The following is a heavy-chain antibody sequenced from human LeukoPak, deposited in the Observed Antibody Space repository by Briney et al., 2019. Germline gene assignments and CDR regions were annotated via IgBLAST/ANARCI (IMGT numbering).Heavy chain of an antibody. V-gene: IGHV3-7*01. J-gene: IGHJ1*01. CDR2: IKQDGSEK. CDR3: ADFWSGYFQH. Sequence: GGSLRLSCAASGFTFSSYAMSWVRQAPGKGLEWVANIKQDGSEKYYVDSVKGRFTISRDNAKNSLYLQMNSLRAEDTAVYYCADFWSGYFQHWGQGTLVTVSS. CDR1: GFTFSSYA. D-gene: IGHD3-3*01.